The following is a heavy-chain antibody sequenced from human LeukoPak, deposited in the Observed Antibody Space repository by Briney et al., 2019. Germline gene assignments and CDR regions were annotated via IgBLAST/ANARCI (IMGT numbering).Heavy chain of an antibody. D-gene: IGHD2-2*01. Sequence: SETLSLTCTVSGYSISSGYYWGWIRQPPGKGLEWIGSIYHSGSTYYNPSLKSRVTISVDPSKNQFSLKLSSVTAADTAVYYCAREVVVVPAVDYWGQGTLVTVSS. CDR2: IYHSGST. J-gene: IGHJ4*02. CDR3: AREVVVVPAVDY. V-gene: IGHV4-38-2*02. CDR1: GYSISSGYY.